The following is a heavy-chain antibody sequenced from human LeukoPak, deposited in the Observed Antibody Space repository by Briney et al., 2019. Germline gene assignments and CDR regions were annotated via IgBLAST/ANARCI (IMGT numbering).Heavy chain of an antibody. V-gene: IGHV4-30-2*01. CDR2: IYHSGST. J-gene: IGHJ4*02. CDR1: GGSISSGGYS. D-gene: IGHD3-10*01. CDR3: ARFSYYGSGSYPDY. Sequence: SETLSLTCAVSGGSISSGGYSWSWIRQPPGKGLEWIGYIYHSGSTYYNPSLKSRVTISVDRSKNQFSLKLSSVTAADTAVYYCARFSYYGSGSYPDYWGQGTLVTVSS.